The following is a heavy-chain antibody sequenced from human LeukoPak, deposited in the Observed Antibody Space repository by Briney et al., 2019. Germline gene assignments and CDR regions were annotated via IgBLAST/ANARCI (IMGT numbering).Heavy chain of an antibody. J-gene: IGHJ5*01. V-gene: IGHV5-51*04. CDR1: GYSFPSYL. CDR2: ILLADSHN. CDR3: ASGRFCNGGSCYDS. D-gene: IGHD2-15*01. Sequence: GESLKTSCKGSGYSFPSYLLGWVREMPGEGLEWMGIILLADSHNRYSPSFQGQVTISADNPHRTAHGQWSTLKASATAIYYCASGRFCNGGSCYDSWGQGTLVTVSS.